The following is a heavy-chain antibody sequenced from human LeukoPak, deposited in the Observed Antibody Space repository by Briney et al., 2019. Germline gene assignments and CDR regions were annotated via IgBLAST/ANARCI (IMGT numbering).Heavy chain of an antibody. V-gene: IGHV1-46*01. CDR1: GYTFTSYY. CDR2: INPSGGST. D-gene: IGHD6-19*01. Sequence: GASVKVSCKASGYTFTSYYMHWVRQAPGQGLEWMGIINPSGGSTSYAQKFQGRVTMTKDTSTSTVYMELSSLRSEDTAVYYCAREEQWHKEAFDIWGQGTMVTVSS. J-gene: IGHJ3*02. CDR3: AREEQWHKEAFDI.